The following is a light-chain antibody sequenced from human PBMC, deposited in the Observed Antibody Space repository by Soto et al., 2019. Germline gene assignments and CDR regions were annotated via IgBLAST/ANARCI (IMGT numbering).Light chain of an antibody. CDR3: QQRSNWPPEVT. Sequence: EILLTQYPATLSLSPGERATLSCRASQSVSTYLAWYRQKPGQAPRLLIYDASNRATGIPARFSGSGSGTDFTLTISSLEPEDVALYYCQQRSNWPPEVTFGQGTRLEI. J-gene: IGKJ5*01. CDR2: DAS. CDR1: QSVSTY. V-gene: IGKV3-11*01.